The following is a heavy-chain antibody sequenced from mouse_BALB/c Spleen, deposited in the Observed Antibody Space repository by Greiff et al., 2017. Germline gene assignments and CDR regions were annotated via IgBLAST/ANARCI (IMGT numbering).Heavy chain of an antibody. CDR2: IYPYNGFS. J-gene: IGHJ2*01. V-gene: IGHV1-31*01. CDR1: GYSFTGYY. D-gene: IGHD1-1*01. CDR3: ARNYYGSSYFDY. Sequence: VQLQQSRPELVKPGASVKISCKASGYSFTGYYMHWVKQSHGKSLEWIGYIYPYNGFSSYNQKFKGKATLTVDKSSSTAYMELRSLTSEDSAVYYCARNYYGSSYFDYWGQGTTLTVSS.